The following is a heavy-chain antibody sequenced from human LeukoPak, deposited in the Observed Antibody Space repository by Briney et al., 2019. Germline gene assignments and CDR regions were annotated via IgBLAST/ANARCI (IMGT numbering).Heavy chain of an antibody. D-gene: IGHD7-27*01. Sequence: PGGSLRLSCAASGFTFSSYAMSWVRQAPGKGLEWVSAISGSGGSTYYADSVKGRFTISRDNSKNTLYLQMNSLRAEDTAVYYCARTFNSGYYYFDYWGQGTLVTVSS. CDR3: ARTFNSGYYYFDY. V-gene: IGHV3-23*01. J-gene: IGHJ4*02. CDR1: GFTFSSYA. CDR2: ISGSGGST.